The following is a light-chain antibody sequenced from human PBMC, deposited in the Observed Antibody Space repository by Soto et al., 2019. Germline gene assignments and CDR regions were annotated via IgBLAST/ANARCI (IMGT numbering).Light chain of an antibody. Sequence: DIPMTQSPSTLSASVGDRVTITCRASQSISSWLAWYQQKPGKAPKLLIYDASSLESGVPSRFSGSGSGTEFTLTISSLQPEDSATYYCQQSYRAPLTFGPGTKVAIK. V-gene: IGKV1-5*01. CDR1: QSISSW. J-gene: IGKJ3*01. CDR3: QQSYRAPLT. CDR2: DAS.